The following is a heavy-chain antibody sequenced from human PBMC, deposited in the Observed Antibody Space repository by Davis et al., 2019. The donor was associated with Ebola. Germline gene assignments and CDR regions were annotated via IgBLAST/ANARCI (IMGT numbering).Heavy chain of an antibody. CDR3: ARVGYSYGADY. CDR2: ISSNGGST. V-gene: IGHV3-64*01. D-gene: IGHD5-18*01. Sequence: GESLKISCAASGFTFSSYAMHWVRQAPGKGLEYVSAISSNGGSTYYANSVKGRFTISRDNSKNTLYLQMGSLRAEDMAVYYCARVGYSYGADYWGQGTLVTVSS. J-gene: IGHJ4*02. CDR1: GFTFSSYA.